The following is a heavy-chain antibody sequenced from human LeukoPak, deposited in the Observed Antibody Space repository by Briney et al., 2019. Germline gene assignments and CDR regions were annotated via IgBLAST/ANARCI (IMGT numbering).Heavy chain of an antibody. V-gene: IGHV4-59*01. Sequence: SETLSLTCTVSGGSISSYYWSWIRQPPGKGLEWIGYIYYSGSTNYNPSLKSRVTISVDTSKNQFSLKLSSVTAADTAVYYCARQYSGSYLNYYYMDVWGKGTTVTVSS. CDR3: ARQYSGSYLNYYYMDV. CDR1: GGSISSYY. CDR2: IYYSGST. D-gene: IGHD1-26*01. J-gene: IGHJ6*03.